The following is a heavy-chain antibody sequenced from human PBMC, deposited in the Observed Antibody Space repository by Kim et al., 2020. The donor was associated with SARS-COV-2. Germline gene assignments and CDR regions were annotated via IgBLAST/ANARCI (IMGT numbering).Heavy chain of an antibody. V-gene: IGHV4-39*02. Sequence: SETLSLTCTVSGGSISNSKYYWGWIRQPPGKGLEWIGSIYHSGSTFYNPSLKSRITMSVDTSKNQFSLKLSSVTAADTGVYFCAKDMGPRSGAWVYYLDYWGHGTRVTVYS. CDR2: IYHSGST. J-gene: IGHJ4*01. CDR3: AKDMGPRSGAWVYYLDY. CDR1: GGSISNSKYY. D-gene: IGHD3-3*01.